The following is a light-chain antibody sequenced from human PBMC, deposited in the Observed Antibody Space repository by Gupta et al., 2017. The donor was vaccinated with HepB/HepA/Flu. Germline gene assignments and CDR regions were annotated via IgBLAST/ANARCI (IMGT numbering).Light chain of an antibody. J-gene: IGLJ3*02. CDR2: LEGSGSY. Sequence: SSASASLGSSVKLTCTLSSGHSSYIIAWHQQQPGKAPRYLMKLEGSGSYNKGSGVPDRFSGSSSGADRYLTISNLQSEDEADYYCETWDSNTRVFGGGTKLTVL. CDR1: SGHSSYI. CDR3: ETWDSNTRV. V-gene: IGLV4-60*03.